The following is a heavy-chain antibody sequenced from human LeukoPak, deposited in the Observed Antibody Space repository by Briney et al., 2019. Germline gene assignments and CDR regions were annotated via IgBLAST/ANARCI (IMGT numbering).Heavy chain of an antibody. CDR2: IIPILGIA. Sequence: ASVKVSCKASGGTFSSYAISWVRQAPGQGLEWMGRIIPILGIANYAQKFQGRVTITADKSTSTAYMELSSLRSGDTAVYYCAREVVPAAIPPHPYYFDYWGQGTLVTVSS. V-gene: IGHV1-69*04. CDR1: GGTFSSYA. CDR3: AREVVPAAIPPHPYYFDY. J-gene: IGHJ4*02. D-gene: IGHD2-2*01.